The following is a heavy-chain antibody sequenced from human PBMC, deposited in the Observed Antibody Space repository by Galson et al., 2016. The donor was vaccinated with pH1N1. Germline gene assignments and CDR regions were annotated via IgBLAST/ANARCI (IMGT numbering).Heavy chain of an antibody. D-gene: IGHD6-13*01. CDR2: INQIGDVK. V-gene: IGHV3-7*01. Sequence: SLRLSCAASGFTFSKYWMTWVRQAPGKGLEWVANINQIGDVKFYVDSVKGRFTISRDNAKNSVYLQMKSLRAEDTAVYYCTTAIGTADAHWGQGTLVTVST. CDR1: GFTFSKYW. J-gene: IGHJ4*02. CDR3: TTAIGTADAH.